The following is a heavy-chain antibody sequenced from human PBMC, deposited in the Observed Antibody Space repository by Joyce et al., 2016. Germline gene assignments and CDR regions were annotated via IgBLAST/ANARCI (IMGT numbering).Heavy chain of an antibody. V-gene: IGHV1-2*02. CDR2: SAPPGGVP. D-gene: IGHD6-19*01. CDR1: GYTFMGYF. CDR3: ASGSVAYGSGWVS. J-gene: IGHJ4*02. Sequence: VPLVQSGAEVKKPGAAVKVSCKASGYTFMGYFMHWVRHAPGQGLELMGISAPPGGVPNYAQKFQGRVTMTRDTSINTAYMELTRLKSEDKSVYYCASGSVAYGSGWVSWGQGTLVRVSS.